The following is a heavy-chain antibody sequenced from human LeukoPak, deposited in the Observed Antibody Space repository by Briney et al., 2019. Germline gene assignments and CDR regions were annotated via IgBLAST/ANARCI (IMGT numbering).Heavy chain of an antibody. CDR3: ARLDGGQLGHCSSTSCNVAFDI. J-gene: IGHJ3*02. CDR2: FHYTRST. V-gene: IGHV4-39*07. D-gene: IGHD2-2*01. CDR1: GHPINSGPYF. Sequence: PSETLSLTCTVSGHPINSGPYFWGWSRQPPGKGLECIGNFHYTRSTYYKSSLKSRVTMSVETSKNQFSLMLSSVTAADTAMYYCARLDGGQLGHCSSTSCNVAFDIWGQGAMVTVSS.